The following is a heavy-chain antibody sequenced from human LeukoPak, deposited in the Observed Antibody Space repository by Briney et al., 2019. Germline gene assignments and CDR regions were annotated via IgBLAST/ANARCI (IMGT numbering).Heavy chain of an antibody. CDR3: AKVEDDFWSGYSDY. D-gene: IGHD3-3*01. J-gene: IGHJ4*02. V-gene: IGHV3-23*01. CDR1: GFTFSSYS. CDR2: ISGSGGST. Sequence: GGSLRLSCAASGFTFSSYSMNWVRQAPGKGLEWVSAISGSGGSTYYADSVKGRFTISRDNSKNTLYLQMNSLRAEDTAVYYCAKVEDDFWSGYSDYWGQGTLVTVSS.